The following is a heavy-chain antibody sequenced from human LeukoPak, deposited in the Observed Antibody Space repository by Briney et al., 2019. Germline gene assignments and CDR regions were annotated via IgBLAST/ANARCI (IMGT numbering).Heavy chain of an antibody. D-gene: IGHD6-13*01. J-gene: IGHJ4*02. CDR1: GFIFSSYA. CDR3: SKGIGSTSWYWPFDC. Sequence: LPGGSLRLSCAASGFIFSSYAMGWVRQAPGKGLEWVSGISGSGGGTYSADSLRGRFTISRDNSKNTLYLRMNNLRAEDTAVYYCSKGIGSTSWYWPFDCWGQGTLVTVAS. CDR2: ISGSGGGT. V-gene: IGHV3-23*01.